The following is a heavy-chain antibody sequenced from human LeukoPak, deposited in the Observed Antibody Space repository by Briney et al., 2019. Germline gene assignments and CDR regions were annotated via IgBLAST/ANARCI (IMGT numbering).Heavy chain of an antibody. Sequence: GGSLRLSCAASGFTFSSYGMHWVRQAPGKGLEWVAFIRYDGSNKYYADSVKGRFIISRDNSKNTLYLQMNSLRVEDTAVYYCAKDTGVVVALDSWGQGTQVTVSS. J-gene: IGHJ4*02. CDR3: AKDTGVVVALDS. V-gene: IGHV3-30*02. CDR2: IRYDGSNK. CDR1: GFTFSSYG. D-gene: IGHD2-15*01.